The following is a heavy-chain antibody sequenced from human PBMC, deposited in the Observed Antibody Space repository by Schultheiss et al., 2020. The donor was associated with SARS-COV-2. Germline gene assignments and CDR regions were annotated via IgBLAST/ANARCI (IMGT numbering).Heavy chain of an antibody. CDR1: GFTFSSYV. CDR2: ISGSGGST. V-gene: IGHV3-23*01. D-gene: IGHD6-6*01. J-gene: IGHJ5*02. Sequence: GGSLRLSCAASGFTFSSYVMRWVRQAPGKGLEWVSAISGSGGSTYYADSVKGRFTISRDNSMNTLYLQMNSLRAEDTAVYYCARGPLFIAARLNWFDPWGQGTLVTVSS. CDR3: ARGPLFIAARLNWFDP.